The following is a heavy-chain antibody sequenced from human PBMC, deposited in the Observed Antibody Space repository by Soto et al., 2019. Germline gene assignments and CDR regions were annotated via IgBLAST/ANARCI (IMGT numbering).Heavy chain of an antibody. CDR2: IIPIFGTE. D-gene: IGHD2-2*01. CDR3: STSVYCSTTRCYYYYGLDV. V-gene: IGHV1-69*01. J-gene: IGHJ6*02. Sequence: QVHLVQSGAEVKKPGSSVKVSCKVSGGTFSSHSINWVRQAPGQGPEWMGGIIPIFGTENYAQKFQGRVTITADESTSTAYMELSSLTSEDTALYYCSTSVYCSTTRCYYYYGLDVWGQGTTVIVSS. CDR1: GGTFSSHS.